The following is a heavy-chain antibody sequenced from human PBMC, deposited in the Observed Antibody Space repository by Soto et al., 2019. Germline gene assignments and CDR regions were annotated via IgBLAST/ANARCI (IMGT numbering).Heavy chain of an antibody. CDR2: IYYSGST. J-gene: IGHJ5*02. Sequence: SETLSLTCTVSGGSISSGGYYWSWIRQHPGKGLEWIGYIYYSGSTYYNPSLKSRVTISVDTSKNQFSLKLSSVTAADTAVYYCASLTHSRITIFGVASNNWFDPWGQGTLVTVSS. V-gene: IGHV4-31*03. CDR3: ASLTHSRITIFGVASNNWFDP. CDR1: GGSISSGGYY. D-gene: IGHD3-3*01.